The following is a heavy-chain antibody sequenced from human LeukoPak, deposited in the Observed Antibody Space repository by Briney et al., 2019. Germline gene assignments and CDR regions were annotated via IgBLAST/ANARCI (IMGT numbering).Heavy chain of an antibody. CDR2: IYYSGST. J-gene: IGHJ4*02. Sequence: PSETLSLTCTVSGGSISSGRYYWNWIRQPAGKGLEWIGYIYYSGSTNYNPSLKSRVTISVDTSKNQFSLKLSSVTAADTAVYYCARVLHLVDTAMVFDYWGQGTLVTVSS. CDR1: GGSISSGRYY. D-gene: IGHD5-18*01. V-gene: IGHV4-61*10. CDR3: ARVLHLVDTAMVFDY.